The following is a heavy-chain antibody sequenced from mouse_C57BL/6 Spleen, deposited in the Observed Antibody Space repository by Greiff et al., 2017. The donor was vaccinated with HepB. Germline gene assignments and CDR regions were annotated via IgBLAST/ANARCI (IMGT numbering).Heavy chain of an antibody. CDR1: GFSLTSYG. CDR3: ARNWGLYYAIDY. Sequence: VMLVESGPGLVQPSQSLSITCTVSGFSLTSYGVHWVRQSPGKGLEWLGVIWSGGSTDYNAAFISRLSISKDNSKSQVFFKMNRLQADDTAIYYCARNWGLYYAIDYWGQGTSVTVSS. J-gene: IGHJ4*01. V-gene: IGHV2-2*01. CDR2: IWSGGST.